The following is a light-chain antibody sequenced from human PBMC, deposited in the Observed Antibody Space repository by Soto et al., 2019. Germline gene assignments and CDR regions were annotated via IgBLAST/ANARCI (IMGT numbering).Light chain of an antibody. CDR1: SSDVGGYNY. J-gene: IGLJ1*01. CDR3: SSYTGSGTDG. V-gene: IGLV2-14*01. Sequence: QSVLTQPASVSGSLGQSITISCTETSSDVGGYNYVSWYQQYPGKAPKLMIFDVSNRPSGVSDRFSGSKSGDTASLTISGLQAEDEADYYCSSYTGSGTDGFGTGTKVTVL. CDR2: DVS.